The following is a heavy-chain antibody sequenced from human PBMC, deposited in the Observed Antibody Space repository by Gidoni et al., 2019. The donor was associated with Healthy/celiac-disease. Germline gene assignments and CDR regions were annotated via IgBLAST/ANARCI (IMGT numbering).Heavy chain of an antibody. CDR3: ARGPNWADAFDI. CDR1: GSTFTSYD. D-gene: IGHD7-27*01. CDR2: MNPNSGNT. J-gene: IGHJ3*02. Sequence: QVQLVQSGAEVKKPGASVKVSCQASGSTFTSYDINWVRQATGRGLEWMGWMNPNSGNTGYAQKFQGRVTMTRNTSISTAYMELSSLRSEDTAVYYCARGPNWADAFDIWGQGTMVTVSS. V-gene: IGHV1-8*01.